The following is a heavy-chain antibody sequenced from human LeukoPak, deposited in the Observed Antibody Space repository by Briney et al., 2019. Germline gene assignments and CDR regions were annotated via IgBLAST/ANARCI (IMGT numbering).Heavy chain of an antibody. CDR3: ARHDYGATRFDY. D-gene: IGHD4/OR15-4a*01. Sequence: SETLSLTCAVSGGSISSGGYSWSWIRQPPGKGLEWIGYIYHSGSTYYNPSLKSRVTISVDRSKNQFSLKLSSVTAADTAVYYCARHDYGATRFDYWGQGTLVTVSS. V-gene: IGHV4-30-2*01. CDR1: GGSISSGGYS. CDR2: IYHSGST. J-gene: IGHJ4*02.